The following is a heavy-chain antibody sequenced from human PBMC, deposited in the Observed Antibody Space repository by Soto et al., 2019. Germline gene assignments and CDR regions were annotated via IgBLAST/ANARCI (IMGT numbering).Heavy chain of an antibody. CDR3: ATQGAVVPPATPNYYYYGMGV. CDR2: ISAYNGNT. D-gene: IGHD6-19*01. J-gene: IGHJ6*02. V-gene: IGHV1-18*04. CDR1: GYTFTSYG. Sequence: ASVKVSCKASGYTFTSYGISWVRQAPGQGLEWMGWISAYNGNTNYAQKLQGRVTMTTDTSTSTAYMELRSLRSDDTAVYYCATQGAVVPPATPNYYYYGMGVWDQGTTVTVSS.